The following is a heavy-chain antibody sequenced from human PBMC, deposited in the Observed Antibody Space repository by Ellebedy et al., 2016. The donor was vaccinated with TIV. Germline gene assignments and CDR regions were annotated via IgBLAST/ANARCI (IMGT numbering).Heavy chain of an antibody. J-gene: IGHJ5*02. CDR1: RDTFSSDD. D-gene: IGHD6-13*01. V-gene: IGHV1-8*01. CDR3: ARATAAAGTGGWFDP. Sequence: ASVKVSXKASRDTFSSDDVNWLRQATGQGLEWMGWMNPNSGNTGYAQKFQGRVTMTRNTSISTAYMELSSLRSEDTAVYYCARATAAAGTGGWFDPWGQGTLVTVSS. CDR2: MNPNSGNT.